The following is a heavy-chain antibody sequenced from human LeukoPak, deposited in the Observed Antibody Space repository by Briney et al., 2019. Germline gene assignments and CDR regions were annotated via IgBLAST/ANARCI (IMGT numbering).Heavy chain of an antibody. Sequence: PGGSLRLSCAASGFTFSNAWMSWVRQAPGKGLEWVGRIKSKTDGGTTDYAAPVKGRFTISRDDSKNTLYLQMNSLKTEDTAVYYCTTDVRGWIGESPPSRAYYYYMDVWGKGTTVTISS. D-gene: IGHD3-10*01. CDR2: IKSKTDGGTT. CDR1: GFTFSNAW. CDR3: TTDVRGWIGESPPSRAYYYYMDV. V-gene: IGHV3-15*01. J-gene: IGHJ6*03.